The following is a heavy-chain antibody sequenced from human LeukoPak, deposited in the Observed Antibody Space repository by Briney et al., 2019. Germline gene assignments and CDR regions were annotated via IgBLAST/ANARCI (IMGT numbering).Heavy chain of an antibody. CDR2: INAGNGNT. Sequence: ASAKVSCKASGYTFTSYAMHWVRQAPGQRLEWMGWINAGNGNTKYSQKFQGRVTITRDTSASTAYMELSSLRSEDTAVYYCARVSGSGSGFDYWGQGTLVTVSS. J-gene: IGHJ4*02. CDR1: GYTFTSYA. V-gene: IGHV1-3*01. D-gene: IGHD2-15*01. CDR3: ARVSGSGSGFDY.